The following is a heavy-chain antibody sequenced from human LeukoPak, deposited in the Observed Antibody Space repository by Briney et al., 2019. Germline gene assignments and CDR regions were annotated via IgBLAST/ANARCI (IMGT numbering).Heavy chain of an antibody. CDR3: ARRKAVAPDY. V-gene: IGHV5-51*01. D-gene: IGHD6-19*01. CDR1: GYSLNTYW. CDR2: IYPGDSDT. J-gene: IGHJ4*02. Sequence: GESLKISCKGSGYSLNTYWIGWVRPMPGKGLEWVGIIYPGDSDTKYRPSFQGQVTISADKSISTAYLQWSSLKASDTAMYYCARRKAVAPDYWGQGTLVTVSS.